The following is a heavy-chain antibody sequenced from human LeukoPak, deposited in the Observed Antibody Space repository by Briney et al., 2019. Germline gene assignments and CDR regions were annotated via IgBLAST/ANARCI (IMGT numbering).Heavy chain of an antibody. J-gene: IGHJ4*02. V-gene: IGHV3-30*02. CDR1: GFTFSSYG. CDR3: AKISSSWYVGYYFDY. CDR2: IRYDGSNK. Sequence: GGSLRLSCAASGFTFSSYGMHWVRQAPGKGLEWVAFIRYDGSNKYYADSVKGRFTISRDNSKNTLYLQMNSLRAEDTAVYYCAKISSSWYVGYYFDYWGQGTLVTVSS. D-gene: IGHD6-13*01.